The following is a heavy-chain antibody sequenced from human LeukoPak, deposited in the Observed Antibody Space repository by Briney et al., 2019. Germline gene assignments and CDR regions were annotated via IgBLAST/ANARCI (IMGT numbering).Heavy chain of an antibody. J-gene: IGHJ4*02. D-gene: IGHD2-2*01. CDR1: GYTFTGYY. Sequence: ASVKVSCKASGYTFTGYYMHWVRQAPGQGLEWMGWINPNSGGTNYAQKFQGRVTMTRDTSISTAYMELSRLRSDDTAAYYCASVPGVVPAAMGGTAFDYWGQGTLVTVSS. CDR2: INPNSGGT. CDR3: ASVPGVVPAAMGGTAFDY. V-gene: IGHV1-2*02.